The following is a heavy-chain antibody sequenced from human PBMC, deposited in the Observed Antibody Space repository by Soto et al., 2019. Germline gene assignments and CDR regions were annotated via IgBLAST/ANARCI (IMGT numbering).Heavy chain of an antibody. CDR2: ISHDGSTK. V-gene: IGHV3-30*03. D-gene: IGHD5-18*01. J-gene: IGHJ5*02. CDR3: ARDLFGERGYSYGPPGYNWFDP. Sequence: GGSLRLSCVASTFTFSNYGMHWVRQAPGKGLEWVAVISHDGSTKYYADSVKGRFTISRDNAKNSLYLQMNSLRAEDTAVYYCARDLFGERGYSYGPPGYNWFDPWGQGTLVTVPQ. CDR1: TFTFSNYG.